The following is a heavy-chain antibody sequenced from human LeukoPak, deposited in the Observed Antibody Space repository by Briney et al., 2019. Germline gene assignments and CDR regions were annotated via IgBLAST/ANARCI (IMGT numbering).Heavy chain of an antibody. V-gene: IGHV4-4*02. J-gene: IGHJ4*02. CDR2: IHHGGST. D-gene: IGHD2/OR15-2a*01. CDR3: ARSSNINYFDY. CDR1: GYSISSGHW. Sequence: PSETLSLTCAVSGYSISSGHWWSWVRQPPGKGLEWIGEIHHGGSTNYNPSLKSRVTISVDKSKNQFSLKLDSVTAADTAVYYCARSSNINYFDYWGQGTLVTVSS.